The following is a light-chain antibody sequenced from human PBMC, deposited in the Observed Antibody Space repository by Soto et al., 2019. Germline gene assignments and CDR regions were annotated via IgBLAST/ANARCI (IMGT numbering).Light chain of an antibody. CDR1: SGHSSYT. V-gene: IGLV4-69*01. CDR3: HTWGAGIVV. J-gene: IGLJ2*01. CDR2: LHTDGSH. Sequence: QLVLTQSPSASASLLASVKLTCTLSSGHSSYTIAWHHQQPEKGPRDLMKLHTDGSHSRGDGIPDRFSGSRSGAERYLTISSLQSEDEADYYCHTWGAGIVVFGGPPKLTVL.